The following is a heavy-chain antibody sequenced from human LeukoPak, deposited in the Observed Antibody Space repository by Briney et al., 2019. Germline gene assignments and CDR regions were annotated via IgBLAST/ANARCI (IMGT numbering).Heavy chain of an antibody. D-gene: IGHD6-6*01. CDR2: INPNTGDT. Sequence: ASVKVSCKASGYTFTGYYMHWVRQAPGQGFEWMGWINPNTGDTNYAQKFQGRVTMTRDTTISAAFMELTRLTSDDTAVYYCASYPRYSSSPPFDYWGRGTLVTVSS. CDR1: GYTFTGYY. J-gene: IGHJ4*02. V-gene: IGHV1-2*02. CDR3: ASYPRYSSSPPFDY.